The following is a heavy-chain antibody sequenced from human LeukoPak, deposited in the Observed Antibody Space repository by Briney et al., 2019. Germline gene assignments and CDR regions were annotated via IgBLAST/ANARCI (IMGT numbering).Heavy chain of an antibody. D-gene: IGHD3-16*01. CDR1: GFTVSNNH. CDR3: ARESWGPVGP. CDR2: TYTDTSA. J-gene: IGHJ5*02. Sequence: GGSLRLSCAASGFTVSNNHMSWVRQAPGKGLEWVSLTYTDTSAYYADSVKGRFTISRDNSKNTLNLQMNSLRVKDTAVYYCARESWGPVGPWGQGTLVTVSS. V-gene: IGHV3-66*02.